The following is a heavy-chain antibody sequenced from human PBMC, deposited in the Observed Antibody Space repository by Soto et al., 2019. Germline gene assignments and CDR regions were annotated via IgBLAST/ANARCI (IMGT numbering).Heavy chain of an antibody. D-gene: IGHD6-13*01. CDR3: ARGDSNSWSDY. V-gene: IGHV3-30*01. CDR2: ISYDGTNK. CDR1: GFTFRTYA. J-gene: IGHJ4*02. Sequence: QVQLVESGGGVVQPGRSLRLSCAASGFTFRTYAMDWVRQAPGKGLEWVAVISYDGTNKYYADSVKGRFTISRDNSKHTLSLLMNSLRAEDTAVYYCARGDSNSWSDYWGQGTLVTVSS.